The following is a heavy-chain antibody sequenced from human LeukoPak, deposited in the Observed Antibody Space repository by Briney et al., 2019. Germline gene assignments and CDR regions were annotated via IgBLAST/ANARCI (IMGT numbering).Heavy chain of an antibody. CDR2: IKQDGSDN. V-gene: IGHV3-7*01. D-gene: IGHD3/OR15-3a*01. Sequence: GGSLRLSCAASGFTFSSYWMSWVRQAPGKGLEWVANIKQDGSDNYYVDSVSGRFTISRDKAKISMYVQLNRLSAKDTAVYYCARLQSYPLFELVIIKGSHFEYWGQGALV. J-gene: IGHJ4*02. CDR3: ARLQSYPLFELVIIKGSHFEY. CDR1: GFTFSSYW.